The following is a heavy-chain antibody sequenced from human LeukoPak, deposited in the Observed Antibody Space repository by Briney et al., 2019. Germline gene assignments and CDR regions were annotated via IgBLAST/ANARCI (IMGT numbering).Heavy chain of an antibody. CDR1: GGSISSYY. D-gene: IGHD6-6*01. J-gene: IGHJ1*01. CDR2: IYYSGST. Sequence: SETLSLTCTVSGGSISSYYWSWIRQPPGKGLEWIGYIYYSGSTNYNPSLKSRVTISVDTSKNQFSLKLSSVTAADTAVYYCARASSIAARKSGSYAEYFQHWGQGTLVTVSS. V-gene: IGHV4-59*01. CDR3: ARASSIAARKSGSYAEYFQH.